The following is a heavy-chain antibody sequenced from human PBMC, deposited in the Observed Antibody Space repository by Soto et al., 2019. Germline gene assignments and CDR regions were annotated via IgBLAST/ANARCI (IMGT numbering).Heavy chain of an antibody. V-gene: IGHV4-34*01. CDR3: ARGSWGAMVLFDY. CDR2: INHSGST. D-gene: IGHD3-10*01. CDR1: GGSFSGYY. Sequence: SETLSLTCAVYGGSFSGYYWSWIRQPPGKGLEWIGEINHSGSTNYNPSLKSRVTISVDTSKNQFSLKLSSVTAADTAVYYCARGSWGAMVLFDYWGQGTLVTVSS. J-gene: IGHJ4*02.